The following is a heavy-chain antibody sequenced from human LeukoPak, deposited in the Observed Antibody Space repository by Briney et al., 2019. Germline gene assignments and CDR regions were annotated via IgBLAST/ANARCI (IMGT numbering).Heavy chain of an antibody. D-gene: IGHD2/OR15-2a*01. CDR1: GFTFSSYA. CDR3: ARNIGKATDY. J-gene: IGHJ4*02. Sequence: GGSLRLSCAASGFTFSSYAMHWVRQAPGKGLEWVSVIYSGGGTYYADSVNGRFTISRDNSKNTLYLQMNSLRAEDTAVYYCARNIGKATDYWGQGTLVTVSS. CDR2: IYSGGGT. V-gene: IGHV3-66*01.